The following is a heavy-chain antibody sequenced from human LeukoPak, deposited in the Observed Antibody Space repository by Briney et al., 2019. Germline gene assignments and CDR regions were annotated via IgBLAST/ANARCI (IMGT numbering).Heavy chain of an antibody. CDR2: INHSGST. CDR1: GGSFSGYY. D-gene: IGHD1-14*01. Sequence: SETLSLTCAVYGGSFSGYYWSWIRQPPGKGLEWIGEINHSGSTNYNPSLKSRVTISVDTSKNQFSLKLSSVTAADTAVYYCARNAGAFDIWGHGTMVTVSS. CDR3: ARNAGAFDI. J-gene: IGHJ3*02. V-gene: IGHV4-34*01.